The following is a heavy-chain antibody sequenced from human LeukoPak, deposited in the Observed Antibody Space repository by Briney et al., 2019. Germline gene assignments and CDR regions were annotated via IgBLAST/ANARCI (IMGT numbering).Heavy chain of an antibody. V-gene: IGHV4-59*01. CDR2: IYYSGST. CDR1: GGSISSYY. CDR3: ARWGTMVRGVKNWFDP. J-gene: IGHJ5*02. Sequence: RASETLSLTCTVSGGSISSYYWSWIRQPPGKGLEWIGYIYYSGSTNYNPSLKSRVTISVDTSKNQFSLKLSSVTAADTAVYYCARWGTMVRGVKNWFDPWGQGTLVTVSS. D-gene: IGHD3-10*01.